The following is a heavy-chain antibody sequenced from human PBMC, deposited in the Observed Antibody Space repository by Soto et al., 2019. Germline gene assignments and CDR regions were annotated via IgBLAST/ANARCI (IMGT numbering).Heavy chain of an antibody. CDR1: GFTFSDYY. V-gene: IGHV3-11*06. Sequence: GGSLRLSCAASGFTFSDYYMSWIRQAPGKGLEWVSYISSSSSYTNYADSVKGRFTISRDNAKTSLYLQMNSLRAEDTAVYYCARRNDYWYFDLWGRGTLVAVSS. CDR3: ARRNDYWYFDL. J-gene: IGHJ2*01. CDR2: ISSSSSYT.